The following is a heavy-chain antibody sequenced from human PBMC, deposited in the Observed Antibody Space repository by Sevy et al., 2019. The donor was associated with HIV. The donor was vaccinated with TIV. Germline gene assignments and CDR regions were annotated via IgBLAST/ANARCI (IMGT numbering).Heavy chain of an antibody. V-gene: IGHV1-69*13. D-gene: IGHD6-13*01. J-gene: IGHJ4*02. CDR1: GGTFSNYA. CDR2: IIPIFGTT. Sequence: ASVKVSCKASGGTFSNYALSWVRQAPGQGLEWMGGIIPIFGTTNLAQTFQGRVTITADDSRSTAYMELSSLRSADTAVYYCARTPLLRRTGTTHVYFDNWGQGTLVTVSS. CDR3: ARTPLLRRTGTTHVYFDN.